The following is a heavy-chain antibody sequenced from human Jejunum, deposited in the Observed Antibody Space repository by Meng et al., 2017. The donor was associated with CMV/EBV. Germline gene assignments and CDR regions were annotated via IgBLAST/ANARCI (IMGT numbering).Heavy chain of an antibody. J-gene: IGHJ4*02. D-gene: IGHD6-13*01. V-gene: IGHV1-69*05. CDR2: IIPPFAKI. CDR3: ARESPTAALLY. CDR1: GGTLSSHG. Sequence: SCKPSGGTLSSHGISWVRQAPGQGLEWMGGIIPPFAKINYAQKFQGRVTFTTDESATTAYMELSGLRFDDTAVYYCARESPTAALLYWGQGTLVTVSS.